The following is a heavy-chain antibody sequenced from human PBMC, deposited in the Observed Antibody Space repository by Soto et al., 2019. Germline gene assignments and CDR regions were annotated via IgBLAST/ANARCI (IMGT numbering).Heavy chain of an antibody. CDR3: ASQYYYDSSGSQTFDY. CDR2: IFYSGFT. D-gene: IGHD3-22*01. CDR1: GHSISSSNYY. Sequence: PSETLSLTCTVSGHSISSSNYYWGWIRQPPGKGLEWIGSIFYSGFTYYNPSLKSRVTISVDRSKTQFSLKLSSVTAADTGVYYCASQYYYDSSGSQTFDYWGQGTQVTVSS. V-gene: IGHV4-39*01. J-gene: IGHJ4*02.